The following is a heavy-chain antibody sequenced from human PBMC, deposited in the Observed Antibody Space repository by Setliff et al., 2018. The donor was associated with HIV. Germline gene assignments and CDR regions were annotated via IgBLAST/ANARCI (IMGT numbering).Heavy chain of an antibody. CDR3: ARDSVVVITLDALDI. D-gene: IGHD3-22*01. V-gene: IGHV4-39*07. Sequence: SETLSLTCTVSGGSISSTSYYWGWIRQPPGTGLEWIGSISSSGNTYYNPSLKSRVTTSVDTPKNQFSLKLNSVTAADTAVYFCARDSVVVITLDALDIWGQGTMVTVSS. CDR2: ISSSGNT. J-gene: IGHJ3*02. CDR1: GGSISSTSYY.